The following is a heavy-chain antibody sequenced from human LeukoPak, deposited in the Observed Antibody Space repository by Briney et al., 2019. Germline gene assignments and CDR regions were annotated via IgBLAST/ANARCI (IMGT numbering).Heavy chain of an antibody. Sequence: GGSLRLSCAASGFSFSIYRMNWVRQAPGKGLEWLSYIHLSGTPIHYADPVKGRFSISRDNVNNALYLQMDNLRVEDTAVYFCARDRGYARTDSGGYPVFDLWGQGTLVTVSS. D-gene: IGHD2-15*01. CDR3: ARDRGYARTDSGGYPVFDL. J-gene: IGHJ4*02. CDR2: IHLSGTPI. CDR1: GFSFSIYR. V-gene: IGHV3-48*04.